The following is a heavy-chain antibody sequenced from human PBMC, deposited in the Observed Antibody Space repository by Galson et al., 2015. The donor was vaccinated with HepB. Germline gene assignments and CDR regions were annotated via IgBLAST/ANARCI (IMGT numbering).Heavy chain of an antibody. CDR1: GFTFSSYG. V-gene: IGHV3-30*18. CDR3: AKDPYLTTLGYYFDY. CDR2: ISYDGSNK. J-gene: IGHJ4*02. D-gene: IGHD4-23*01. Sequence: SLRLSCAASGFTFSSYGMHWVRQAPGKGLEWVAVISYDGSNKYYADSVKGRFTISRDNSKNTLYLQMNSLRAEDTAVYYCAKDPYLTTLGYYFDYWGQGTLVTVSS.